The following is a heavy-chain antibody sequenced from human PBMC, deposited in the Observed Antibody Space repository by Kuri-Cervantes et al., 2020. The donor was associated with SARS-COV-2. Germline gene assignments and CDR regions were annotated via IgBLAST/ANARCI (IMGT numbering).Heavy chain of an antibody. CDR2: IIPISGTI. CDR1: GGTYTTHA. V-gene: IGHV1-69*13. CDR3: ARDRQGGRIRITIFGVASYGMDV. Sequence: SVKVSCKASGGTYTTHAFSWVRQAPGQGLEWMGGIIPISGTIRYEQRFQGRLTIAADENTNTAYMELRSLRSDDTAVYYCARDRQGGRIRITIFGVASYGMDVWGQGTTVTVSS. J-gene: IGHJ6*02. D-gene: IGHD3-3*01.